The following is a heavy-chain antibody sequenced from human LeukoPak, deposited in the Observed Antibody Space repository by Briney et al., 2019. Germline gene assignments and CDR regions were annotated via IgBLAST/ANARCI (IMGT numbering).Heavy chain of an antibody. V-gene: IGHV4-59*01. CDR3: ASSAPTYYYDSSGYLYAFDI. CDR2: IYYSGGT. D-gene: IGHD3-22*01. J-gene: IGHJ3*02. Sequence: SETLSLTCTVSGGSISSYYWSWTRQPPGKGLEWIGYIYYSGGTNYNPSLKSRVTISVDTSKNQFSLKLSSVTAADTAVYYCASSAPTYYYDSSGYLYAFDIWGQGTMVTVSS. CDR1: GGSISSYY.